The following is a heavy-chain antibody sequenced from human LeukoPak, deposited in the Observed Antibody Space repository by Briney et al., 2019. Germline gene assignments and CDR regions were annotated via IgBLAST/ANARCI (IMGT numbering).Heavy chain of an antibody. CDR2: IIPIFGTA. CDR1: GGTFSSYA. V-gene: IGHV1-69*06. D-gene: IGHD2-2*01. CDR3: ARGGYCSSTSCYPYFDY. J-gene: IGHJ4*02. Sequence: SVKVSCKASGGTFSSYAISWVRQAPGQGLEWMGGIIPIFGTANYAQKFQGRVTITADKSTSTAYMELSSLRSEDTAVYYCARGGYCSSTSCYPYFDYWGRGTLVTVSS.